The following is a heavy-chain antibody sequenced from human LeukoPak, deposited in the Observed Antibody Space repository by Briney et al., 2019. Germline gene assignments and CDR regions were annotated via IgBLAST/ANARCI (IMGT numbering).Heavy chain of an antibody. J-gene: IGHJ4*02. V-gene: IGHV3-9*01. D-gene: IGHD6-19*01. Sequence: SLRLSCAGSGFIFNNYSMHWVRQPPGKGLEWVSGISWNSGTIDYADSVRDRFTISRDNAKNSLYLQMDSLRVEDTAFYYCAKDNRRHYTSGPNPDSLHWGQGALVTVSS. CDR2: ISWNSGTI. CDR1: GFIFNNYS. CDR3: AKDNRRHYTSGPNPDSLH.